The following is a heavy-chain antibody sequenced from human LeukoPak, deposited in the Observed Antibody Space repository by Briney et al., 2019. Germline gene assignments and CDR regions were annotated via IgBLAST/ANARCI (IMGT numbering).Heavy chain of an antibody. CDR1: GGSISSSSYC. CDR3: ARQRASGTWAFDY. Sequence: SETLSLTCTVSGGSISSSSYCWGWIRQPPGKGLEWIGSVYYNGNTYYNWSLKSRLTISVDTSKDQFSLNLASVTAADTAVYHCARQRASGTWAFDYWGQGTLLTVSS. V-gene: IGHV4-39*01. J-gene: IGHJ4*02. CDR2: VYYNGNT. D-gene: IGHD3-3*01.